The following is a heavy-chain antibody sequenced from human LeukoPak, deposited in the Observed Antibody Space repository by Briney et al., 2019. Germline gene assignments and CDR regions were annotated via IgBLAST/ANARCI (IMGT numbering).Heavy chain of an antibody. Sequence: GGTLRLSCAASGLPFSSYGMSWVRQAPGQGLEWVSAISGSGGSTYYADSVRGRFTVSRDNSKNTLYLQMNSLRAEGTAVYYCAREVGAYDYWGQGTLVAVSS. J-gene: IGHJ4*02. CDR2: ISGSGGST. D-gene: IGHD1-26*01. CDR3: AREVGAYDY. V-gene: IGHV3-23*01. CDR1: GLPFSSYG.